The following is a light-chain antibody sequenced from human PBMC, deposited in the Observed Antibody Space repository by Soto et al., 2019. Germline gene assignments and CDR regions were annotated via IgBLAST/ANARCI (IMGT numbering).Light chain of an antibody. CDR2: DAS. Sequence: DIQMTQSPSSLSASVGDRVTITCQASQDISNYLTWYQQKPGKAPKLLIYDASNLETGVPSRFSGSGSGTEFTFTISSLQHEDIATYYCQQYDNLPLTFGGGTKVEIK. J-gene: IGKJ4*01. CDR3: QQYDNLPLT. V-gene: IGKV1-33*01. CDR1: QDISNY.